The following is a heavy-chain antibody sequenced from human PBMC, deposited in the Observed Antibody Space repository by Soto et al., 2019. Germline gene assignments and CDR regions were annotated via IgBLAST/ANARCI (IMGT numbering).Heavy chain of an antibody. V-gene: IGHV3-23*01. J-gene: IGHJ5*02. D-gene: IGHD3-10*01. CDR2: ISGSGGSK. CDR3: ANQGRVGELHPPFDP. Sequence: PGGSLRLSCAASGFTFSSYAMSWVRQAPGKGLEWVSAISGSGGSKYYADSVKGRFTISRDNSKNTLYLQMNSLRAEDTAVYYCANQGRVGELHPPFDPWGQGTLVTVSS. CDR1: GFTFSSYA.